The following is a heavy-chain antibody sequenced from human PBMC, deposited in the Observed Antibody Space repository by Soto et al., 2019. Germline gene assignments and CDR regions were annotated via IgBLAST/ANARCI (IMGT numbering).Heavy chain of an antibody. CDR1: GFTFSNAW. J-gene: IGHJ6*02. Sequence: PGGSLRLSCAASGFTFSNAWMSWVRQAPGKGLEWVGRIKSKTDGGTTDYAAPVKGRFTISRDDSKNTLYLQMNSLKTEDTAVYYCTTDRYFELIYYYYYGMDVWGQGTTVTVSS. D-gene: IGHD2-21*01. CDR2: IKSKTDGGTT. V-gene: IGHV3-15*01. CDR3: TTDRYFELIYYYYYGMDV.